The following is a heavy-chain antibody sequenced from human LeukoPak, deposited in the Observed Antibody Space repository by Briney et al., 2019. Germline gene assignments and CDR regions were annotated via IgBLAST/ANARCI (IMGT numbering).Heavy chain of an antibody. Sequence: SQTLSLTCAISGDSVSSNSAAWNWIRQSPSGGLEWLGRTYYRSKWYNDYAVSVKSRITINPDTSKNQFSLQLNSVTPEDTAVYYCARGGMSIVATDRHFDYWGQGTLVTVSS. CDR3: ARGGMSIVATDRHFDY. D-gene: IGHD5-12*01. V-gene: IGHV6-1*01. J-gene: IGHJ4*02. CDR1: GDSVSSNSAA. CDR2: TYYRSKWYN.